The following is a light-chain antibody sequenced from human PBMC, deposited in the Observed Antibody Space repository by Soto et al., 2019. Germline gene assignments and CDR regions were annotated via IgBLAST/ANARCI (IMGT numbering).Light chain of an antibody. Sequence: DIQMTQSPSTLSASIGDTVTITCRTSQSVDTWLAWYQHKAGKAPKLLIYRASSLATGVPSRFSGSGSGTAFTLTITSLQPDDFATYYCQHYTDYSRVFGQGTQVEIK. J-gene: IGKJ1*01. CDR3: QHYTDYSRV. CDR2: RAS. CDR1: QSVDTW. V-gene: IGKV1-5*03.